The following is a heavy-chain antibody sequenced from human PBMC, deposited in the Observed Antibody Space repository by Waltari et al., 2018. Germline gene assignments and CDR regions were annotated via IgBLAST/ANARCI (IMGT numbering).Heavy chain of an antibody. CDR1: GFTFSSYW. Sequence: EVQLVESGGGLVQPGGSLRLSCAASGFTFSSYWMHWVRQAPGKGLVWVSLINSDGSSTSYADSVKGRFTISRDNAKNTLYLQMNSLRAEDTAVYYCAKYKVTQYYYYYYGMDVWGQGTTVTVSS. CDR3: AKYKVTQYYYYYYGMDV. V-gene: IGHV3-74*01. J-gene: IGHJ6*02. D-gene: IGHD2-21*02. CDR2: INSDGSST.